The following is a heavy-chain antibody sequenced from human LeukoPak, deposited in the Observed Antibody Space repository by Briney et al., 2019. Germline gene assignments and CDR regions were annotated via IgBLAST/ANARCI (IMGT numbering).Heavy chain of an antibody. CDR3: ARVLGELGYCSSTSCYGGFYYYYYYMDV. CDR1: GFTFSSYW. J-gene: IGHJ6*03. Sequence: GGSLRLSCAASGFTFSSYWMSWVRQAPGKGLEWVANIKQDGSEKYYVDSVKGRFTISRDNAKNSLYLQMNSLRAEDTAVYYCARVLGELGYCSSTSCYGGFYYYYYYMDVWGKGTTVTISS. CDR2: IKQDGSEK. D-gene: IGHD2-2*01. V-gene: IGHV3-7*01.